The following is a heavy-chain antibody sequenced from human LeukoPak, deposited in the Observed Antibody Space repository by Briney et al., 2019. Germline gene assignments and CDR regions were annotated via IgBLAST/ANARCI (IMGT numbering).Heavy chain of an antibody. CDR3: ARNPAMAVAGRGADY. J-gene: IGHJ4*02. CDR1: GYTFTGYY. Sequence: ASVKVSCKASGYTFTGYYMHWVRQAPVQGLEWMGWINPKSGGTNYAQKFQGRVSMTRDTSISTAYMDLSGLTFDDTAVYFCARNPAMAVAGRGADYWGQGTLVTVSP. CDR2: INPKSGGT. V-gene: IGHV1-2*02. D-gene: IGHD6-19*01.